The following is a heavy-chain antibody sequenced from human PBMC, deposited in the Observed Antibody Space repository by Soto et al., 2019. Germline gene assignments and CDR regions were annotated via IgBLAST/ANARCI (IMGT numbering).Heavy chain of an antibody. CDR3: ARDAVVRSLSWFDP. CDR2: ISAYNGNT. D-gene: IGHD2-8*01. Sequence: GASVKVSCKASGYTFTSYGISWVRQAPGQGLEWMGWISAYNGNTNYAQKLQGRVTMTTDTSASTAYMELRSLRSDDTAVYYCARDAVVRSLSWFDPWGQGTLVTVSS. J-gene: IGHJ5*02. CDR1: GYTFTSYG. V-gene: IGHV1-18*01.